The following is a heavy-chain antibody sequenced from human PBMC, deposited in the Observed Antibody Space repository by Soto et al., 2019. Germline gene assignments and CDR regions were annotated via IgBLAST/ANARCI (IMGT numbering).Heavy chain of an antibody. Sequence: QVQQVQSGAEVKKPGASVKVSCKASGYTFTSYGISWVRQAPGQGLEWMGWISAYNGNTNYAQKLQGRVTMTTDTSTSTAYMELRSLRSDDTAVYYCARELPYYDFWSGYYYYYYGMDVWGQGTTVTVSS. V-gene: IGHV1-18*04. D-gene: IGHD3-3*01. J-gene: IGHJ6*02. CDR2: ISAYNGNT. CDR3: ARELPYYDFWSGYYYYYYGMDV. CDR1: GYTFTSYG.